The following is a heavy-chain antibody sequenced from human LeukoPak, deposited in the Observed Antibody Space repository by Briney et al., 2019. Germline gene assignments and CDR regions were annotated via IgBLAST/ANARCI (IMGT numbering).Heavy chain of an antibody. CDR3: ARGHSGSYIRRQIFDY. V-gene: IGHV4-59*01. D-gene: IGHD1-26*01. CDR2: IYYSGST. Sequence: PSETLSLTCTDSGGSISSYYWSWIRQPPGKGLEWIGYIYYSGSTNYNPSLKSRVTISVDTSKNQFSLKLSSVTAADTAVYYCARGHSGSYIRRQIFDYWGQGTLVTVSS. J-gene: IGHJ4*02. CDR1: GGSISSYY.